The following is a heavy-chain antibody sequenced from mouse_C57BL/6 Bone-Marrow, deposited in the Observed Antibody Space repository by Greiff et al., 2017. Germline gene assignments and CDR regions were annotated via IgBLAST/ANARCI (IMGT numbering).Heavy chain of an antibody. CDR1: GYTFTSYG. CDR2: IYPRSGNT. CDR3: EIRQGYYYAMDY. J-gene: IGHJ4*01. V-gene: IGHV1-81*01. Sequence: QVQLQQPGAELVKPGASVKMSCKASGYTFTSYGISWVKQRTGQGLEWIGEIYPRSGNTYYNEKFKGKATLTADKSSSTAYMELRSLTSEDSAVYFCEIRQGYYYAMDYWGQGTSVTVSS. D-gene: IGHD2-12*01.